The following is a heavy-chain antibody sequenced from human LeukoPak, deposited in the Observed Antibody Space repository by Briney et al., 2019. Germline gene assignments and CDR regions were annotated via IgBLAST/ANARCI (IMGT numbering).Heavy chain of an antibody. D-gene: IGHD3-10*01. CDR1: GYTFTSYA. CDR3: ARDDNYGSGQPDD. J-gene: IGHJ4*02. Sequence: ASVKVSCKASGYTFTSYAMNWVRQAPGQGLEWMGWISGYNGNTNYAQKFQGRVTMTTDTSTSTVYMELRSLRSDDTAVYYCARDDNYGSGQPDDWGQGTLVTVSS. CDR2: ISGYNGNT. V-gene: IGHV1-18*01.